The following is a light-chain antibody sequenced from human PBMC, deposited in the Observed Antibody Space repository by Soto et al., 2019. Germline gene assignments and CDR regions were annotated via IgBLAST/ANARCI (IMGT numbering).Light chain of an antibody. CDR3: SSYTTSSTLV. Sequence: QSALTQPASVSGSPGQSITISCTGTSSDVGAYNYVSWCQQHPGKAPKLMIYEVSYRPSGVSNRFSGSKSGNTASLTISGLQAEDEADYYCSSYTTSSTLVFGGGTKLTVL. CDR1: SSDVGAYNY. V-gene: IGLV2-14*01. CDR2: EVS. J-gene: IGLJ3*02.